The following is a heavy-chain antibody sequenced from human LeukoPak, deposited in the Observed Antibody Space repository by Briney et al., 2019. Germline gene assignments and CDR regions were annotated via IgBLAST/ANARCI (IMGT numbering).Heavy chain of an antibody. CDR3: ARGPLVYYDSSGYYWYY. CDR2: ISGSGGST. Sequence: GGSLRLSCAASGFTFSSYAMSWVRQAPGKGLEWVSAISGSGGSTYYADSVKGRFTISRDNSKNTLYLQMNSLRAEDTAVYYCARGPLVYYDSSGYYWYYWGQGTLVTVSS. CDR1: GFTFSSYA. V-gene: IGHV3-23*01. J-gene: IGHJ4*02. D-gene: IGHD3-22*01.